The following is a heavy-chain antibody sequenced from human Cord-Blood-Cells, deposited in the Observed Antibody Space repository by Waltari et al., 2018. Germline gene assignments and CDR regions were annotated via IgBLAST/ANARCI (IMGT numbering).Heavy chain of an antibody. CDR2: IYYSGST. Sequence: QMQLQESGPGLVKPSETLSLTCTVPGGPISSSSYYRGWTRPHPGKGLEWIGSIYYSGSTYYNPSLKSRVTISVDTSKNQFSLKLSSVTAADTAVYYCARHTYGARSNLRAFDIWGQGTMVTVSS. CDR1: GGPISSSSYY. CDR3: ARHTYGARSNLRAFDI. D-gene: IGHD3-16*01. V-gene: IGHV4-39*01. J-gene: IGHJ3*02.